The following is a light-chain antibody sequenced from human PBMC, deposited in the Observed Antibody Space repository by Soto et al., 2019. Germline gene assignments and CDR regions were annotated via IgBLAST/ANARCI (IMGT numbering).Light chain of an antibody. CDR1: SSNIGSDT. J-gene: IGLJ3*02. CDR3: AAWDDSLHAWV. V-gene: IGLV1-44*01. Sequence: QSVLTQPPSTSGTPGQRVTISCSGSSSNIGSDTVNWYQHLPGTAPRLLIYNDNQRPSGVPDRFSGSKSGTSASLAISGLQSEDGADYYCAAWDDSLHAWVFGGGTKVTVL. CDR2: NDN.